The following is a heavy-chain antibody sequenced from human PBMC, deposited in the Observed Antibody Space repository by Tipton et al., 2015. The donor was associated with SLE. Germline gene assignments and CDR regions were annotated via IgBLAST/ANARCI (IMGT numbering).Heavy chain of an antibody. D-gene: IGHD4-17*01. Sequence: GSLRLSCATSGFSFSSYAMTWVRRAPGRGLEWVSAISGSGASTYYADSVKGRFTISRDKSKSTLYLQMDSLRVDDTAVYYCALGGGHYGDYVYGFYMDVWGKGTTVTASS. CDR3: ALGGGHYGDYVYGFYMDV. J-gene: IGHJ6*03. CDR1: GFSFSSYA. V-gene: IGHV3-23*01. CDR2: ISGSGAST.